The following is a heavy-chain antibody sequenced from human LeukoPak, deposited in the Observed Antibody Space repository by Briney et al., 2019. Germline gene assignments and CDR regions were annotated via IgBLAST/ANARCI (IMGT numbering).Heavy chain of an antibody. CDR1: GGTFSSYA. CDR2: IIPIFGTA. CDR3: AKEFSGWYDTYPFDY. J-gene: IGHJ4*02. Sequence: SVKVSCKASGGTFSSYAISWVRQAPGQGLEWMGGIIPIFGTANYAQKFQGRVTITADESTSTAYMELSSLRSEDTAVYYCAKEFSGWYDTYPFDYWGQGTLVTVSS. V-gene: IGHV1-69*13. D-gene: IGHD6-19*01.